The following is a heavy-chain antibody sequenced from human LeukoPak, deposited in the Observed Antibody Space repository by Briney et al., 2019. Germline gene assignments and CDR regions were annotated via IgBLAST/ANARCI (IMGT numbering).Heavy chain of an antibody. D-gene: IGHD2-2*01. CDR2: IRYDGSNK. CDR3: AKDQQKSWSSTFDY. V-gene: IGHV3-30*02. CDR1: GFTFSSYG. J-gene: IGHJ4*02. Sequence: GGSLRLSCAASGFTFSSYGMHWVRQGPGKGLEWGAFIRYDGSNKYYADSVKGRFTISRDNSKNTLYLQMNSLRAEDTAVYYCAKDQQKSWSSTFDYWGRGTLVTVSS.